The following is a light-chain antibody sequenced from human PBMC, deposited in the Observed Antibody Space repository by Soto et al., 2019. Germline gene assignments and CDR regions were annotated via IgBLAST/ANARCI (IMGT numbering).Light chain of an antibody. CDR2: AAS. CDR3: QQSYSLIT. J-gene: IGKJ5*01. Sequence: DIQMTQSPSSLSASVGDRVTITCRASQSISSYLNWYQQKPGKAPKLLNYAASSLQSGVPSRFSGSGSGTDFTLTISSLQPEDFATYYCQQSYSLITFGQGTRLEIK. CDR1: QSISSY. V-gene: IGKV1-39*01.